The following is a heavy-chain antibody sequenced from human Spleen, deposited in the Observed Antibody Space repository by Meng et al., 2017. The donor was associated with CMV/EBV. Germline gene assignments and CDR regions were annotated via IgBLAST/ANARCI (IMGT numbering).Heavy chain of an antibody. J-gene: IGHJ6*02. CDR2: ISSSSSYI. CDR1: GFTFSSYS. D-gene: IGHD5-24*01. CDR3: ARYREWLQFGNHFYGMDV. Sequence: GESLKISCAASGFTFSSYSMNWVRQAPGKGLEWVSSISSSSSYIYYADSVKGRFTISRDNAKNSLYLEMNSLRVDDTAVYYCARYREWLQFGNHFYGMDVWGQGTTVTVSS. V-gene: IGHV3-21*01.